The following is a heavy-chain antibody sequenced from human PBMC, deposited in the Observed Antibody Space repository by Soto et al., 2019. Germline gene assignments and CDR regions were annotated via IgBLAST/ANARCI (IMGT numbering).Heavy chain of an antibody. CDR2: ISGSGGST. D-gene: IGHD3-3*01. Sequence: WGPLRHSCAASECTFSGDAMSWVRQAPGKGLEWVSTISGSGGSTYYADSVKGRFTISRDNSKNTLYLQMNSLRVEDTAVYYCAKDRRTISSCDFWGQGTLVTVSS. J-gene: IGHJ4*02. CDR1: ECTFSGDA. CDR3: AKDRRTISSCDF. V-gene: IGHV3-23*01.